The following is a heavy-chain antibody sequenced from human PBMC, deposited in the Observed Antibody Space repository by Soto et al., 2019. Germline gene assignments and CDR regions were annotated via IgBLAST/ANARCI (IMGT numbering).Heavy chain of an antibody. CDR2: ISGSGGST. Sequence: HPGGSLRLSCAASGFTFSSYAMSWVRQAPGKGLEWVSAISGSGGSTYYADSVKGRFTISRDNSKNTLYLQMNSLRAEDTAVYYCAKDQLNRIAARGAFDYWGQGTLVTVSS. V-gene: IGHV3-23*01. CDR1: GFTFSSYA. J-gene: IGHJ4*02. CDR3: AKDQLNRIAARGAFDY. D-gene: IGHD6-6*01.